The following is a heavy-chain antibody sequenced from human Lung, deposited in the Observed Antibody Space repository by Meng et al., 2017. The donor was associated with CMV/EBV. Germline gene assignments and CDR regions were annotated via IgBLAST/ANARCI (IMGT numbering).Heavy chain of an antibody. CDR2: VNPVSDDT. CDR3: AKSSDNGWSS. Sequence: VQLVQSGAEVKRPGASVKISCQASGYTFSGFYMNWARQAPGHGPEWLGRVNPVSDDTHYAQKFVGRLTVTRGATINTAFMELTSLRPDDTAVYYCAKSSDNGWSSWGPGTLVTVSS. D-gene: IGHD6-19*01. J-gene: IGHJ4*01. CDR1: GYTFSGFY. V-gene: IGHV1-2*06.